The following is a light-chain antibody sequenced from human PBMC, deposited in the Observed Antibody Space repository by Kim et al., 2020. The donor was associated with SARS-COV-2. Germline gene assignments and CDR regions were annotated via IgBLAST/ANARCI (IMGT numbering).Light chain of an antibody. Sequence: DIVLTQSPDSLAVSLGERATINCKSSQNVLYNANNKNYLAWYQQKPGQPPKLLIYWASTRESGVPDRFSGSGSATDFTLTISRLQAEDVAVYYCQQYYSSPITFGQGTRLEIK. CDR2: WAS. CDR3: QQYYSSPIT. J-gene: IGKJ5*01. CDR1: QNVLYNANNKNY. V-gene: IGKV4-1*01.